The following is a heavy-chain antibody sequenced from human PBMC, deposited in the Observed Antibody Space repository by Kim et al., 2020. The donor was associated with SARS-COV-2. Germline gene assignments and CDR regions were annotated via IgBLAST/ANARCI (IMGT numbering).Heavy chain of an antibody. CDR2: ISWKSSSI. Sequence: GGSLRLSCAASGFRFGDYAMHWVRQVPGKGLEWVSGISWKSSSIGYADSVKGRFSISRDNAKNSLYLQMNSLRVEDTALYYCAKSQVGYYSYGIDVWGQG. V-gene: IGHV3-9*01. J-gene: IGHJ6*02. CDR1: GFRFGDYA. CDR3: AKSQVGYYSYGIDV.